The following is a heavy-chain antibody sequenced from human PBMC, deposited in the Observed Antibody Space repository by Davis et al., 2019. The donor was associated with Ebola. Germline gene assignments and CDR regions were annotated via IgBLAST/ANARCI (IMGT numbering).Heavy chain of an antibody. Sequence: GESLKISCAASGFTFSNYWMSWVRQAPGKGLEWVANIKQDGSEKIYVDSVKGRFTLSRDNAKNSLYLQMNSLRAEDTAVYYCARDLYCSGGSCSLLSVGWFDPWGQGTLVTVSS. V-gene: IGHV3-7*01. CDR2: IKQDGSEK. CDR3: ARDLYCSGGSCSLLSVGWFDP. J-gene: IGHJ5*02. D-gene: IGHD2-15*01. CDR1: GFTFSNYW.